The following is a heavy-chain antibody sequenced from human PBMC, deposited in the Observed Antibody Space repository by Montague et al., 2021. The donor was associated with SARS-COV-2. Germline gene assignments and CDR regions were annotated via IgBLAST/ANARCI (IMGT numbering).Heavy chain of an antibody. CDR3: AREGEMATIWVGYYYYGMDV. CDR1: GSTFSSYS. J-gene: IGHJ6*02. Sequence: SLRLSCAASGSTFSSYSMNWVRQAPGKGLEWVSYISSSSSTIYYADSVKGRFTVSRDNAKNSLYLQMNSLRAEDTAVYYCAREGEMATIWVGYYYYGMDVWGQGTTVTVSS. V-gene: IGHV3-48*04. CDR2: ISSSSSTI. D-gene: IGHD5-24*01.